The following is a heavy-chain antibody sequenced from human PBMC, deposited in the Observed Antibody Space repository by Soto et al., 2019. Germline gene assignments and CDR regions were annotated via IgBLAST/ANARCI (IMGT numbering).Heavy chain of an antibody. Sequence: AETLSITCTLSCGSIISSSSYWCWIPQPPGKRQQCSGCIDYSGSTYYNLPLKRRVTISVDTSTNQYPLNLSSGTAADTPGYYCASPLVVQAAGAYYYYGMDVWGQGTTVTVSS. D-gene: IGHD2-2*01. CDR2: IDYSGST. V-gene: IGHV4-39*01. CDR1: CGSIISSSSY. CDR3: ASPLVVQAAGAYYYYGMDV. J-gene: IGHJ6*02.